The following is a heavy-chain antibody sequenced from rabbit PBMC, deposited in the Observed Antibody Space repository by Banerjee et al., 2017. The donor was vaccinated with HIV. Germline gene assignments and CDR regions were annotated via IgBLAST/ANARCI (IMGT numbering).Heavy chain of an antibody. Sequence: QEQLVESGGGLVQPGGSLKLSCKASGFDFSTYGVNWVRQAPGKGLEWIGYITYGGSAYYANWAKGRFTISKTSSTTVTLQMTSLTAADTATYFCARDAGGDGYSNDLWGPGTLVTVS. CDR1: GFDFSTYG. CDR3: ARDAGGDGYSNDL. V-gene: IGHV1S39*01. J-gene: IGHJ4*01. D-gene: IGHD7-1*01. CDR2: ITYGGSA.